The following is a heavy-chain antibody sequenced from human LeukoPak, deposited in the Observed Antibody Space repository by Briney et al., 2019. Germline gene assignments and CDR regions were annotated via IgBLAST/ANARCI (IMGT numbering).Heavy chain of an antibody. CDR1: GFTLSNAW. V-gene: IGHV3-15*01. D-gene: IGHD3-3*01. Sequence: GGSLRLSCAASGFTLSNAWMSWVRQAPGKGLEWVGGIKSKTDGGTTDYAAPVKGRFTISRDDSKNTLYLQMNSLKTEDTAVYYCTTKGITIFGVAIDYWGQGTLVTVSS. CDR2: IKSKTDGGTT. J-gene: IGHJ4*02. CDR3: TTKGITIFGVAIDY.